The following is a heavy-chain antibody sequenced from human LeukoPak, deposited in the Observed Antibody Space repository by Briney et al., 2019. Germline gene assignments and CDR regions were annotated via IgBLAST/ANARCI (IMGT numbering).Heavy chain of an antibody. Sequence: ASVKLSCKASGYIFIDYYMHWARQAPGQGLEWLGWINPNNGGTNYAQKFQGRVTMTRDTSTSTAYMELSSLKSGDTAVYFCARQPLADGFGFWGQGPMVTV. V-gene: IGHV1-2*02. CDR1: GYIFIDYY. CDR3: ARQPLADGFGF. J-gene: IGHJ3*01. CDR2: INPNNGGT.